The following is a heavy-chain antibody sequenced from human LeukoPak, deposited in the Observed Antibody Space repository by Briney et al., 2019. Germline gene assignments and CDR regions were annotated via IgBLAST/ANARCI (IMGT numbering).Heavy chain of an antibody. Sequence: PSETLSLTCAVYGGSFSGYYWTWIRQPPGKGLEWIGEINHSGSTNYNPSLKSRVTMSVDTSKNQFSLKLSSVTAADTAVYYCARGGRHPLDVWGQGTTVTVSS. CDR3: ARGGRHPLDV. V-gene: IGHV4-34*01. CDR2: INHSGST. J-gene: IGHJ6*02. CDR1: GGSFSGYY.